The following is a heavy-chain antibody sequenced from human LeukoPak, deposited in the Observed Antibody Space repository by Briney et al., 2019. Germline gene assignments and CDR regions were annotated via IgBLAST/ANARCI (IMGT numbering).Heavy chain of an antibody. CDR3: ARDWTGTTYRDFDY. D-gene: IGHD1-7*01. CDR2: INPNNGDT. CDR1: GYTFTDYY. J-gene: IGHJ4*02. Sequence: ASVKVSCKASGYTFTDYYIHWVRQAPGQGLEWMGRINPNNGDTNYAQKFQGRVTMTRDTSISSAYMELSRLRSDDTAVYYCARDWTGTTYRDFDYWGQGTLVTVSS. V-gene: IGHV1-2*06.